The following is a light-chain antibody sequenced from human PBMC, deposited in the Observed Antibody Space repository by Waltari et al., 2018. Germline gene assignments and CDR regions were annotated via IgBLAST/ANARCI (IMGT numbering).Light chain of an antibody. J-gene: IGKJ2*01. CDR1: QTLVFSDGNTF. V-gene: IGKV2-30*01. CDR2: TVS. Sequence: DVVMTQSPLSLPVTLGQPASLSFRSSQTLVFSDGNTFLHWFQQRPGQSPRRLIYTVSNRDSGVPDRFSGSGSGTDFTLKISRVEAEDVGVYYCMQGTHWPYTFGRGTKLEIK. CDR3: MQGTHWPYT.